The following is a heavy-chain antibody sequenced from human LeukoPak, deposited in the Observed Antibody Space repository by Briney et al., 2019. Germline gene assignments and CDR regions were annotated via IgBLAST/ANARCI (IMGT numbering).Heavy chain of an antibody. CDR2: IRSKIYGGTT. CDR1: GFTFGVYA. V-gene: IGHV3-49*04. J-gene: IGHJ4*02. D-gene: IGHD1-14*01. CDR3: TRAGGNYDY. Sequence: QPGRSLRLSCTASGFTFGVYAMSWVRQAPGKGLEWVTFIRSKIYGGTTEYAASVKGRFTISRDDSKSIAYLQMNSLKTEDTAVYYGTRAGGNYDYWGQGTLVTVSS.